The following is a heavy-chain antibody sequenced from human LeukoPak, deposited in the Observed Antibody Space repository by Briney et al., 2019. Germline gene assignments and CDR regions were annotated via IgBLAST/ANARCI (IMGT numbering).Heavy chain of an antibody. D-gene: IGHD6-19*01. CDR1: GFTFSSYS. CDR3: ATQETGSCGWYGGDWYFDL. J-gene: IGHJ2*01. V-gene: IGHV3-21*01. CDR2: ISSSSSYI. Sequence: GGSLRLSCAASGFTFSSYSMNWVRQAPGKGLEWVSSISSSSSYIYYADSVKGRFTISRDNAKNSLYLQMNSLRAEDTAVYYCATQETGSCGWYGGDWYFDLWGRGTLVTVSS.